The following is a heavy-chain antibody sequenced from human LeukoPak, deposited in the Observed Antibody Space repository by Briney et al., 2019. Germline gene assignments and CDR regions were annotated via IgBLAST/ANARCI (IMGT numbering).Heavy chain of an antibody. D-gene: IGHD3-3*01. V-gene: IGHV3-33*08. CDR2: IWYDGSNK. J-gene: IGHJ4*02. Sequence: GGSLRLSCVASGFTFSSYALNWVRQAPGKGLEWVAVIWYDGSNKYYADSVKGRFTISRDNSKNTLYLQMNSLRAEDTAVYYCARQHYGFWLPADYWGQGTLVTVSS. CDR1: GFTFSSYA. CDR3: ARQHYGFWLPADY.